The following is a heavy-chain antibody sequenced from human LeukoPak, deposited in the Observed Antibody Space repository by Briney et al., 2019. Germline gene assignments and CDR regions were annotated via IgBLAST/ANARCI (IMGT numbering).Heavy chain of an antibody. Sequence: PGRSLRLSCAASGFTFSSYAMHWVRQAPGKGLEWVAVISYDGSNRYYADSVKGRFTISRDNSKNTLYLQMNSLRAEDTAVYYYVLPYYDFWSGRANYGMDVWGQGTTVTVSS. CDR2: ISYDGSNR. CDR3: VLPYYDFWSGRANYGMDV. J-gene: IGHJ6*02. V-gene: IGHV3-30-3*01. D-gene: IGHD3-3*01. CDR1: GFTFSSYA.